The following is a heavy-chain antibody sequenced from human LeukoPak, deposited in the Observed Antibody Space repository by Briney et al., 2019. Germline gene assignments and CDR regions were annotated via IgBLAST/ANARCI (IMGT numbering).Heavy chain of an antibody. V-gene: IGHV3-7*01. CDR1: GFSFSSYW. CDR3: VSTGSQLDY. D-gene: IGHD2-2*01. J-gene: IGHJ4*02. Sequence: GGSLRLSCAASGFSFSSYWMTWVRQAPGKGLEWVANIKQDGSQKYYADSVKSRFTISRDNAKNSLYLQMNSLRAEDTAVYYCVSTGSQLDYWGQGTLVTVSS. CDR2: IKQDGSQK.